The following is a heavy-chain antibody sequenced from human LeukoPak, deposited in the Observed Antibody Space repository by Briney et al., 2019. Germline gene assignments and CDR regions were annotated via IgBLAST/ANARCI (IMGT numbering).Heavy chain of an antibody. J-gene: IGHJ4*02. CDR3: ARVQLERLDY. Sequence: GGSLRLSCAASAFTLSDYYMSWVRQAPGKGLEWVSYIGGSSSYTNYADSVEGRFTITRDNTKNSLFLQMNSLRVEDTAVYYCARVQLERLDYWGQGTLVTVSS. V-gene: IGHV3-11*05. CDR1: AFTLSDYY. CDR2: IGGSSSYT. D-gene: IGHD1-1*01.